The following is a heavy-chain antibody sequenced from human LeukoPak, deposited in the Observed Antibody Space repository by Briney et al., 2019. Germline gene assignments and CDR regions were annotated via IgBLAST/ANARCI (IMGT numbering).Heavy chain of an antibody. V-gene: IGHV4-34*01. CDR1: GESFVGYY. CDR3: ARRRIPATITGSKLSSRFDT. Sequence: SETLSLTCAVYGESFVGYYWTWIRQPPGKGLEWIGEIDYTGSTNYNPSLKSRIKMSVDTSKNQFSVNLNSVAAADTAFYYCARRRIPATITGSKLSSRFDTWGQGTLVTVSS. CDR2: IDYTGST. D-gene: IGHD5-12*01. J-gene: IGHJ1*01.